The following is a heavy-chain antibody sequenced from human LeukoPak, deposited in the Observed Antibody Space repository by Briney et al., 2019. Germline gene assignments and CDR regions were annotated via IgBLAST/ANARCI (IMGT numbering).Heavy chain of an antibody. D-gene: IGHD3-3*01. CDR2: IKQDGSEK. CDR1: GFTFSSYW. V-gene: IGHV3-7*01. CDR3: ARAEPTIFGVVIIGGFFDY. J-gene: IGHJ4*02. Sequence: GGSLRLSCAASGFTFSSYWMSWVRQAPGKGLEWVANIKQDGSEKYYVDSVKGRFTISRDNAKNSLYLQMNSLGAEDTAVYYCARAEPTIFGVVIIGGFFDYWGQGTLVTVSS.